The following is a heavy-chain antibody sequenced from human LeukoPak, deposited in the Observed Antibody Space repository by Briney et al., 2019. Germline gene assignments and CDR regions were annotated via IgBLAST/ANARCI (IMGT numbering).Heavy chain of an antibody. CDR3: ASTHLSRAAAGISYFDY. J-gene: IGHJ4*02. CDR2: ISYDGSNR. D-gene: IGHD6-13*01. V-gene: IGHV3-30-3*01. CDR1: GFTFSSYA. Sequence: GGSLRLSCAASGFTFSSYAMHWVRQAPGKGLEWVAVISYDGSNRYYADSVRGRFTISRDNSKNTLYLQMNSLRAEDTAVYYCASTHLSRAAAGISYFDYWGQGTLVTVSS.